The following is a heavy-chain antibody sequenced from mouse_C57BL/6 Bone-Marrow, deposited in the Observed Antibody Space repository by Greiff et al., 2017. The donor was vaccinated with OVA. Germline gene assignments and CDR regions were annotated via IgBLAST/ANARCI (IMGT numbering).Heavy chain of an antibody. V-gene: IGHV14-4*01. CDR1: GFNIKDDY. J-gene: IGHJ2*01. Sequence: VQLQQSGAEFVRPGASVKLSCTASGFNIKDDYMHWVKERPEQGLEWIGWIDPENGDTEYASKFQGKATITADTSSKKFYLHLSSLTSGDTAVYYCTTYRYWGQGTTLTVSS. CDR2: IDPENGDT. CDR3: TTYRY.